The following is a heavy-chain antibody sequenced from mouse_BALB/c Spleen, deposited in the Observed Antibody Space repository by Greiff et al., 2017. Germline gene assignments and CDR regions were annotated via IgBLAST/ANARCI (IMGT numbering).Heavy chain of an antibody. CDR1: GYTFTSYW. D-gene: IGHD2-10*01. J-gene: IGHJ2*01. V-gene: IGHV1-7*01. Sequence: VQLQQSGAELAKPGASVKMSCKASGYTFTSYWMHWVKQRPGQGLEWIGYINPSTGYTEYNQKFKDKATLTADKSSSTAYMQLSSLTSEDSAVYYCARATYYGNFDFDYWGQGTTLTVSS. CDR3: ARATYYGNFDFDY. CDR2: INPSTGYT.